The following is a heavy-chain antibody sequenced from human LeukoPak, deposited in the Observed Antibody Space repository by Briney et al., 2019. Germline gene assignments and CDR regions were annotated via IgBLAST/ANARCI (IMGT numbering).Heavy chain of an antibody. V-gene: IGHV1-69*01. CDR3: AREDPPGDSWNWFDP. J-gene: IGHJ5*02. CDR1: GGTFSSYA. CDR2: IIPIFGTA. D-gene: IGHD7-27*01. Sequence: SVKVSCKASGGTFSSYAISWVRQAPGQGLEWMGGIIPIFGTANYAQKFQGRVTITADESTSTAYMELSSLRSEDTAVYYCAREDPPGDSWNWFDPWGQGTLVTVSS.